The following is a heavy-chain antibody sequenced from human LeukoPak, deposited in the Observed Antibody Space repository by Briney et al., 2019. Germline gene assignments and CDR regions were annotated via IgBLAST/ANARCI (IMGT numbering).Heavy chain of an antibody. CDR2: VFHAGKT. J-gene: IGHJ4*02. D-gene: IGHD4/OR15-4a*01. Sequence: PSETLSLTCTVSGGSINNYWWGWVRQPPGKGLEWIGHVFHAGKTTYNASLQSRLIISVDTSTNQFSLNLFSVTAADTALYYCARYTHYGGHSYYLEDWGQGTLVTVSS. CDR3: ARYTHYGGHSYYLED. V-gene: IGHV4-59*08. CDR1: GGSINNYW.